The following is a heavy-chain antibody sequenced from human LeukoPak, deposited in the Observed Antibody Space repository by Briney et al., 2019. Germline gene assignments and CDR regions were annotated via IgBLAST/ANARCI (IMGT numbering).Heavy chain of an antibody. D-gene: IGHD6-13*01. CDR1: GYTFTSYY. J-gene: IGHJ4*02. V-gene: IGHV1-2*02. CDR2: INPNSGGT. Sequence: ASVKVSCKASGYTFTSYYMHWVRQAPGQGLEWMGWINPNSGGTNYAQKFQGRVTMTRDTSISTAYMELSRLRSDDTAVYYCARVAAAGVFYFDYWGQGALVTVSS. CDR3: ARVAAAGVFYFDY.